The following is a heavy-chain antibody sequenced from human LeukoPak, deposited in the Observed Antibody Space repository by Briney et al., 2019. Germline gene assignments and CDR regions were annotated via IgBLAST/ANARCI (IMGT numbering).Heavy chain of an antibody. Sequence: GRSLRLSCAASGFTFSSYGMHWVRQAPGKGLVWVSRVKSDGSTTVYADSVKGRFTISRDNVKNTVYLQMSSLRVEDTGVYYCARAFSGPDSWGQGTLVTVSS. V-gene: IGHV3-74*01. D-gene: IGHD2/OR15-2a*01. CDR2: VKSDGSTT. CDR3: ARAFSGPDS. J-gene: IGHJ4*02. CDR1: GFTFSSYG.